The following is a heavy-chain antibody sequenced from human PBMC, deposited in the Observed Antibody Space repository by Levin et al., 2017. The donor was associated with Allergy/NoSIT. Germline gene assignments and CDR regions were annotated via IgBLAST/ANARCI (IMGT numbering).Heavy chain of an antibody. V-gene: IGHV4-59*08. D-gene: IGHD6-19*01. Sequence: TLSLTCTVSGGSLSKFYWSWIRQPPGKGLEWIGYIYYRGSTSYNPFLKDRLTISVDTSKNQFSLRLSSVTAADTAVYYCASQRGWSSLYAFDMWGQGRMVIVSA. CDR2: IYYRGST. J-gene: IGHJ3*02. CDR3: ASQRGWSSLYAFDM. CDR1: GGSLSKFY.